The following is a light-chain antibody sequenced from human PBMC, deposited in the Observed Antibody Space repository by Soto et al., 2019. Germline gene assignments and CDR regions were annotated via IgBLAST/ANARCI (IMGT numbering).Light chain of an antibody. CDR1: SSDVGGYNY. V-gene: IGLV2-14*01. J-gene: IGLJ1*01. CDR3: SSYTSSSTRV. Sequence: QSALTQPASVSGSPGQSITISRTGTSSDVGGYNYVSWYQQHPGKAPKLMIYDVSNRPSGVSNRFSGSKSGNTASLTISGLQAVDEADYYCSSYTSSSTRVFGTGTKVTVL. CDR2: DVS.